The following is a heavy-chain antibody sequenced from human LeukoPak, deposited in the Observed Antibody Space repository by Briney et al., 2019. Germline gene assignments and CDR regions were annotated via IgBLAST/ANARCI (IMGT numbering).Heavy chain of an antibody. Sequence: SETLSLTCTVSGGSISSGSYHWSWIRQPAGKGLEWIGRIYTSGSTNYNPSLKSPVTISADTSKNQFSLRLSSVTAADTAVYYCARSYYYDSSGYLIGGYYFDYWGQGTLVTVSS. J-gene: IGHJ4*02. D-gene: IGHD3-22*01. V-gene: IGHV4-61*02. CDR2: IYTSGST. CDR3: ARSYYYDSSGYLIGGYYFDY. CDR1: GGSISSGSYH.